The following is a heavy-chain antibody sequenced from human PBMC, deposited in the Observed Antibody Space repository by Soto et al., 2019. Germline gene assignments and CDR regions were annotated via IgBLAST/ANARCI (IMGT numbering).Heavy chain of an antibody. V-gene: IGHV4-31*03. Sequence: SDNPSRTCPVCGGSIRRCGYPWKWIRQHPGKGLEWIGYTYYSGNTYYNPSLNSRVTISADTSKNQFSLQLSSVPAADTAVYYCARDRGRYLDVWGQGTTVS. J-gene: IGHJ6*02. CDR2: TYYSGNT. CDR1: GGSIRRCGYP. CDR3: ARDRGRYLDV. D-gene: IGHD3-10*01.